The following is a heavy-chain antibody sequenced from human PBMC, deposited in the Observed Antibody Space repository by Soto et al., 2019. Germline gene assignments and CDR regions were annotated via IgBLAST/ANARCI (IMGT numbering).Heavy chain of an antibody. CDR1: GFTFSSYA. CDR2: ISGSGGST. J-gene: IGHJ1*01. Sequence: PGGSLRLSCAASGFTFSSYAMSWVRQAPGKGLEWVSAISGSGGSTYYADSVKGRFTISRDNSKNTLYLQMNSLRAEDTAVYYCAKDLIQQLDNSWFFQHWGQGTLVTVSS. D-gene: IGHD6-13*01. V-gene: IGHV3-23*01. CDR3: AKDLIQQLDNSWFFQH.